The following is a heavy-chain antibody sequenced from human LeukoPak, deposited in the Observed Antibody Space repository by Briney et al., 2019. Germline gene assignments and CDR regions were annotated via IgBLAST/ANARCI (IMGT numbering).Heavy chain of an antibody. CDR2: ISYDGSNK. CDR3: ARDSPYCSSTSCSRWFDP. CDR1: GFTFSSYA. V-gene: IGHV3-30-3*01. Sequence: GRSLRLSCAASGFTFSSYAMHWVRQAPGKGLEWVAVISYDGSNKYYADSVKGRFTISRDNSKNTLYLQMNSLRAEDTAVYYCARDSPYCSSTSCSRWFDPWGQGTLVTVSS. D-gene: IGHD2-2*01. J-gene: IGHJ5*02.